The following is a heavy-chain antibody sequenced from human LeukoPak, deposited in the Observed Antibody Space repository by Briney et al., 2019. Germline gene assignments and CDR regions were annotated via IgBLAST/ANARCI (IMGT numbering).Heavy chain of an antibody. V-gene: IGHV3-43*02. CDR2: TSGDGGST. Sequence: AESLRLSCAGPGFMFHDYAIHWVRQAPGKGLEWVSLTSGDGGSTFYADSVKGRFTISRDNSKNSLYLQMNSLRSDDTALYYCARESESSGWYDYWGQGTLVTVS. CDR1: GFMFHDYA. J-gene: IGHJ4*02. CDR3: ARESESSGWYDY. D-gene: IGHD6-19*01.